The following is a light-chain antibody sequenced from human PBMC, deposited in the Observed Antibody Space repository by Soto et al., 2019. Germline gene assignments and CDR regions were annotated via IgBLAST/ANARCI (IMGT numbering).Light chain of an antibody. CDR3: HSYDRSLSGSV. J-gene: IGLJ3*02. CDR1: SSNIGAGYD. Sequence: QSVLTQPPSVSEAPGQRVTISCSGGSSNIGAGYDVHWYQQLPETPPKLLIYGNNIRPSGVPDRFSGSKSGTSASLAITGLQAEDEGDYYCHSYDRSLSGSVFGGGTKLTVL. CDR2: GNN. V-gene: IGLV1-40*01.